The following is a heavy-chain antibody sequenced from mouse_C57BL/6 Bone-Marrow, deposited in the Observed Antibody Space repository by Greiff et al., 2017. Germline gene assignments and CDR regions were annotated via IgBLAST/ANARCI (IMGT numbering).Heavy chain of an antibody. Sequence: VESGGGLVQPGGSLKLSCAASGFTFSDYYMYWVRQTPEKRLEWVAYISNGGGSTYYPDTVKGRFTISRDNAKNTLYLQMSRLKSEDTAMYYCARRGTNWYAMDYWGQGTSVTVSS. J-gene: IGHJ4*01. CDR1: GFTFSDYY. V-gene: IGHV5-12*01. CDR2: ISNGGGST. CDR3: ARRGTNWYAMDY. D-gene: IGHD4-1*01.